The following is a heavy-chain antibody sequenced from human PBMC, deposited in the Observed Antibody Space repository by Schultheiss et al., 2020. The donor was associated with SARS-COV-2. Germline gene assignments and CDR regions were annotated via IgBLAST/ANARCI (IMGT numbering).Heavy chain of an antibody. CDR3: ARIRLYSSSSLFRGYYYYMDV. J-gene: IGHJ6*03. Sequence: GGSLRLSCAASGFTFSTHWMHWVRQVPGKGLVWVSRINGAGSSTTYADSVKGRFTISRDNAKNTVYLQMNSLRAEDTAVYYCARIRLYSSSSLFRGYYYYMDVWGKGTTVTVSS. CDR2: INGAGSST. V-gene: IGHV3-74*01. CDR1: GFTFSTHW. D-gene: IGHD6-6*01.